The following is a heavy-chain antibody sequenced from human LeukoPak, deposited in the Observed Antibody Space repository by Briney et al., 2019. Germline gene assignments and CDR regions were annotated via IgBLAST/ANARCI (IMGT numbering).Heavy chain of an antibody. CDR3: ARHGAKAASYYYYGMDV. Sequence: SETLSLTCTVSGGSISSSSYYWGWIRQPPGKGLEWIGSIYYSGSTYYNPSLKSRVTISVDTFKNQFSLKLGSVTAADTAVYYCARHGAKAASYYYYGMDVWGQGTTVTVSS. D-gene: IGHD2-15*01. J-gene: IGHJ6*02. CDR2: IYYSGST. CDR1: GGSISSSSYY. V-gene: IGHV4-39*01.